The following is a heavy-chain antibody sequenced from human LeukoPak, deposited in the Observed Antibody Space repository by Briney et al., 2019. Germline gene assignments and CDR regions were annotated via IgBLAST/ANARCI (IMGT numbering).Heavy chain of an antibody. Sequence: KPSETLSVPCRVSGGSISSDYWAWIRQPPGKGLEWIGYMYYTASTNYNPSLKSRVTILLATSKNQFSLKLSSVTAADTAVYYCARVSVVYGMDVWGRGTTVTVSS. CDR1: GGSISSDY. V-gene: IGHV4-59*01. CDR2: MYYTAST. J-gene: IGHJ6*02. CDR3: ARVSVVYGMDV.